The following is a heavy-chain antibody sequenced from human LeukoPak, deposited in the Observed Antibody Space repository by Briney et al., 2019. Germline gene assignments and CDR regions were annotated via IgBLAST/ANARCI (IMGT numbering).Heavy chain of an antibody. D-gene: IGHD3-22*01. CDR2: INPNSGVT. V-gene: IGHV1-2*02. Sequence: ASVKVSCKASGYTFIDYFIHWIRQAPGQGLEWMGWINPNSGVTNYAQKFQGRVTMTRDTSISTAYMELSRLDSDDTAVYYCAGVAYIFDSSGYYHGGDFDYWGQGALVTVSS. J-gene: IGHJ4*02. CDR1: GYTFIDYF. CDR3: AGVAYIFDSSGYYHGGDFDY.